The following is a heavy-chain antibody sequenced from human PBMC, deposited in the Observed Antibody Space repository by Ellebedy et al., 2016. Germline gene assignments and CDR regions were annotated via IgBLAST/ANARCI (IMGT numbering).Heavy chain of an antibody. D-gene: IGHD5-18*01. J-gene: IGHJ3*02. CDR2: IYYSGST. CDR1: GGSISSYY. V-gene: IGHV4-59*08. CDR3: ARHLKDTAMVVDAFDI. Sequence: GSLRLSCTVSGGSISSYYWSWIRQPPGKGLEWIGYIYYSGSTNYNPSLKSRVTISVDTSKNQFSLKLSSVTAADTAVYYCARHLKDTAMVVDAFDIWGQGTMVTVSS.